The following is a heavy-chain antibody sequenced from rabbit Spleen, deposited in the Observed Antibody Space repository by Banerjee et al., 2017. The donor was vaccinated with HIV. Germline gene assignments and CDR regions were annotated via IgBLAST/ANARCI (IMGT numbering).Heavy chain of an antibody. CDR3: ARDAAGREDFNL. D-gene: IGHD4-2*01. CDR1: GLDLSARYW. Sequence: QEQLEESGGDLVKPGASLTLTCKASGLDLSARYWICWVRQAPGKGLEWIACIDVVKSGSTYYASWAKGRFTISKTSSTTVTLQMTSLTAADTATYFCARDAAGREDFNLWGQGTLVTVS. CDR2: IDVVKSGST. V-gene: IGHV1S45*01. J-gene: IGHJ4*01.